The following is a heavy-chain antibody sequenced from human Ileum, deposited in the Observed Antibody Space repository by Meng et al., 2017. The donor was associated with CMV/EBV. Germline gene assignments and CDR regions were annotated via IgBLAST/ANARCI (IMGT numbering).Heavy chain of an antibody. CDR3: AADISTAWFYY. CDR2: IHYTETT. Sequence: QFQLQESGPGLVQPSEALSLTCTVSGDSISSGRHFWGWIRQAPGKGLEWIATIHYTETTHYNPSLKSRITISVDTSKNQISLKVNSVTAADTAMYYCAADISTAWFYYWGQGTLVTVSS. CDR1: GDSISSGRHF. V-gene: IGHV4-39*07. J-gene: IGHJ4*02. D-gene: IGHD2-2*01.